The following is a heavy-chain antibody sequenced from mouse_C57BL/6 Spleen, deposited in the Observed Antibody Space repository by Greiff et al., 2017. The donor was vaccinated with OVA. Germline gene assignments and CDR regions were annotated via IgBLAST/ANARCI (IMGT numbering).Heavy chain of an antibody. CDR2: IDPSDSYT. V-gene: IGHV1-69*01. CDR1: GYTFTSYW. J-gene: IGHJ1*03. CDR3: AGCPYYYGSSYDWYFDV. D-gene: IGHD1-1*01. Sequence: QVHVKQPGAELVMPGASVKLSCKASGYTFTSYWMHWVKQRPGQGLEWIGEIDPSDSYTNYNQKFKGKSTLTVDKSSSTAYMQLSSLTSEDSAVYYCAGCPYYYGSSYDWYFDVWGTGTTVTVSS.